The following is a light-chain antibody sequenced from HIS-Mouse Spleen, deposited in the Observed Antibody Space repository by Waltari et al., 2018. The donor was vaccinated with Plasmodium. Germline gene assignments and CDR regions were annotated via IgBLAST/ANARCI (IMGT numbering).Light chain of an antibody. CDR3: CSYAGSYTWV. CDR1: TRYSWCYKY. J-gene: IGLJ3*02. CDR2: DVS. Sequence: QSALTQPRSVSGSPGPSVPISCTGTTRYSWCYKYVPWYQPHPGKAPKFMIYDVSKRPSGVPDRFSGSKSGNTASLTISGLQAEDEADYYCCSYAGSYTWVFGGGTKLTVL. V-gene: IGLV2-11*01.